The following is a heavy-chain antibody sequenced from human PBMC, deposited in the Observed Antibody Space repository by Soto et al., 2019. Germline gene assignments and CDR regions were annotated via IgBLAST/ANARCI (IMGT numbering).Heavy chain of an antibody. CDR2: TYHTGST. D-gene: IGHD3-10*01. J-gene: IGHJ5*02. V-gene: IGHV4-59*13. CDR3: ATDSAGRGPFDP. CDR1: GGSFGTNY. Sequence: SETLSLTCTISGGSFGTNYWSWIRQAPGKGLEWIGYTYHTGSTKYNPSLKSRATISVDTSKNQFSLTLNSAAAADTAVYYCATDSAGRGPFDPWGQGILVTVS.